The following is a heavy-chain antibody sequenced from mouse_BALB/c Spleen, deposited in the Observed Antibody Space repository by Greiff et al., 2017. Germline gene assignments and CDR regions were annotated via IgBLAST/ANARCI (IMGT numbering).Heavy chain of an antibody. Sequence: VKVVESGPDLVAPSQSLSITCTVSGFSLTSYGVHWVRQPPGKGLEWLVVIWSDGSTTYTSALKSRLSISKDNSKSHVFLKMNSLQTDDTAMYYCARHGGYYGDYDAMDYWGQGTSVTVSS. V-gene: IGHV2-6-2*01. CDR2: IWSDGST. J-gene: IGHJ4*01. CDR3: ARHGGYYGDYDAMDY. D-gene: IGHD2-13*01. CDR1: GFSLTSYG.